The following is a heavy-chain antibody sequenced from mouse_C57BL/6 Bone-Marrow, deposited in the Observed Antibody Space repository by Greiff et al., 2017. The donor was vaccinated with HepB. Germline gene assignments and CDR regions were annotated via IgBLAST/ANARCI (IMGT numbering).Heavy chain of an antibody. CDR1: GFTFSSYG. J-gene: IGHJ3*01. V-gene: IGHV5-6*01. CDR2: ISSGGSYT. Sequence: EVQLQESGGDLVKPGGSLKLSCAASGFTFSSYGMSWVRQTPDKRLEWVATISSGGSYTYYPDSVKGRFTISRDNAKNTLYLQMSSLKSEDTAMYYCARHPIYYDYDVWFAYWGQGTLVTVSA. D-gene: IGHD2-4*01. CDR3: ARHPIYYDYDVWFAY.